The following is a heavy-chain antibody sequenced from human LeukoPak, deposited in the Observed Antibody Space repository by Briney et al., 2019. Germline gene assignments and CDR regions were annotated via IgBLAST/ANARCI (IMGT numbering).Heavy chain of an antibody. CDR1: GFTFSSYG. V-gene: IGHV3-30*18. Sequence: PGGSLRLSCAASGFTFSSYGMHWVRQAPGKGLEWVAFISYDGSSKYYADSVKGRFTISRDNPKNTLYLQMNSLRAEDAAVYYCAKHRGYSYGSLGMDVWGQGTTVTVSS. CDR2: ISYDGSSK. CDR3: AKHRGYSYGSLGMDV. J-gene: IGHJ6*02. D-gene: IGHD5-18*01.